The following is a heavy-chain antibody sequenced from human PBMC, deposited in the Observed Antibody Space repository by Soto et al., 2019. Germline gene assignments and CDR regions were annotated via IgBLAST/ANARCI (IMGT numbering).Heavy chain of an antibody. CDR3: ARMNYYDTSGYPFDY. Sequence: SETLPLTCTVSGGSISSYYWSWIRQPPGKGLEWIGYIYFRGTTNYNPSLKSRVTMSADTSKNQFSLKLNSVTAADTAVYYCARMNYYDTSGYPFDYWGQGMMVT. CDR1: GGSISSYY. CDR2: IYFRGTT. V-gene: IGHV4-59*01. J-gene: IGHJ4*02. D-gene: IGHD3-22*01.